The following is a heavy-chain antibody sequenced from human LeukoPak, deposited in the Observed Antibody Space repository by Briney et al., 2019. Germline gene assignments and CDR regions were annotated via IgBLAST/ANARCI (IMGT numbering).Heavy chain of an antibody. CDR3: ARDKYGGGWSINWFDP. J-gene: IGHJ5*02. D-gene: IGHD6-19*01. Sequence: GGSLRLSCAASGFTFSSYIMNWVRQAPGKGLEWVSSISSSSSFIYYADSVKGRFTISRDNAKTSLYLQMNSLRAEDTAVYYCARDKYGGGWSINWFDPWGQGTLVTVSS. V-gene: IGHV3-21*01. CDR1: GFTFSSYI. CDR2: ISSSSSFI.